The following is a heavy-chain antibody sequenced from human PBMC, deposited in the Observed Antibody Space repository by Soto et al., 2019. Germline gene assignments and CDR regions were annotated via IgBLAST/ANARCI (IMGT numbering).Heavy chain of an antibody. D-gene: IGHD1-26*01. J-gene: IGHJ4*02. CDR2: VWNDGSNT. CDR3: AREGLSGSQPEFDN. CDR1: GVIFSSFG. V-gene: IGHV3-33*01. Sequence: GGSLRLSCVVSGVIFSSFGMHWVRQAPGKGLEWVGFVWNDGSNTDYVDSVKGRFTISRDNSKNTLYLHMNSLRDEDTAVYYCAREGLSGSQPEFDNWGQGTLVTVSS.